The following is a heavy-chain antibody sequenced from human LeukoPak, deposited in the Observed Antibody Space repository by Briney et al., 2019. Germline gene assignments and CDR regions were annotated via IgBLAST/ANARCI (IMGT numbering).Heavy chain of an antibody. Sequence: ASVKVSCKASGGTFSSYAISWVRQAPGQGLEWMGGIIPIFGTANYAQKFQGRVTITADKSTSTAYMELSSLRSDDTAVYYCARGGNSGWLNYYYYYYMDVWGKGTTVTVSS. D-gene: IGHD6-19*01. V-gene: IGHV1-69*06. J-gene: IGHJ6*03. CDR1: GGTFSSYA. CDR2: IIPIFGTA. CDR3: ARGGNSGWLNYYYYYYMDV.